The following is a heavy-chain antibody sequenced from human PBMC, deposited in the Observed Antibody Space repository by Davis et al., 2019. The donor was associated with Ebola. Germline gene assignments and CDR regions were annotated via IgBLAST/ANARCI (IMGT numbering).Heavy chain of an antibody. V-gene: IGHV1-2*06. J-gene: IGHJ5*02. CDR2: INPNFGGK. CDR1: GYTFAAHY. D-gene: IGHD1-26*01. CDR3: ARGHTYGRWDDWFDP. Sequence: ASVKVSCKASGYTFAAHYIRWVRQAPGQGLEWMGRINPNFGGKIYAQKFQDRVTLTIDTSINTAYMELDSLRSDDTAVYYCARGHTYGRWDDWFDPWGQGTLVTVSS.